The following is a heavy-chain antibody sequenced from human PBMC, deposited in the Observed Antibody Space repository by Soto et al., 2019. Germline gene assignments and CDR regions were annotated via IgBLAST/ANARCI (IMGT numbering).Heavy chain of an antibody. Sequence: GGSLRLSCAASGFTFSGSSVHWVRQASGKGLEWVGRIRNKANSYATAYAASVRGRFAISRDDSKNTAFLQMNSLNTEDTAVYYCISHSPEDMIRTWGQGTLVTVSS. V-gene: IGHV3-73*01. CDR2: IRNKANSYAT. CDR3: ISHSPEDMIRT. J-gene: IGHJ4*02. CDR1: GFTFSGSS. D-gene: IGHD2-15*01.